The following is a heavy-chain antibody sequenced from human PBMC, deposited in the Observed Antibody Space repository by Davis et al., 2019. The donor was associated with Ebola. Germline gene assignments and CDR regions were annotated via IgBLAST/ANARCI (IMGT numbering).Heavy chain of an antibody. D-gene: IGHD3-10*01. J-gene: IGHJ1*01. Sequence: SETLSLTCAVYGGSFSGYYWSWIRQPPGKGLEWIGEINHSGSTNYNPSLKSRVTISVDTSKNQFSLKLNSMTAADTAVYYCARSGRYFHPWGLGTPVTVSS. CDR1: GGSFSGYY. CDR3: ARSGRYFHP. V-gene: IGHV4-34*01. CDR2: INHSGST.